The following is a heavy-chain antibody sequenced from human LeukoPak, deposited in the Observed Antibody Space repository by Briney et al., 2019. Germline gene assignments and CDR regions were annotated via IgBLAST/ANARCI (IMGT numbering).Heavy chain of an antibody. Sequence: ASVKVSCKASGGTFSSSAISWVRQAPGQGLEWMGGIISIFGTTSDAQKFQGRVTITADKSTSTAFMELSSLRSEDTAVYYCARGPYDSWSEYHHWYFDLWGRGTLVTVSS. J-gene: IGHJ2*01. CDR3: ARGPYDSWSEYHHWYFDL. V-gene: IGHV1-69*06. CDR1: GGTFSSSA. CDR2: IISIFGTT. D-gene: IGHD3-3*01.